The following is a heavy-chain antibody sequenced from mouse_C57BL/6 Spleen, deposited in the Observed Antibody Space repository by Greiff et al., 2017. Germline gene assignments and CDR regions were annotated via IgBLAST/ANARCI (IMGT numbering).Heavy chain of an antibody. J-gene: IGHJ3*01. CDR1: GFTITDDY. D-gene: IGHD1-1*01. Sequence: VQLQQSGAELVRPGASVTLSCTASGFTITDDYMHWVKQRPEHGLEWIGWIDPENGGTEYASKFQGKATITADTSSNTAYMQLSSLTSEDTAVYYCTTEYYGSSFAYWGQGTPVTVSA. V-gene: IGHV14-4*01. CDR2: IDPENGGT. CDR3: TTEYYGSSFAY.